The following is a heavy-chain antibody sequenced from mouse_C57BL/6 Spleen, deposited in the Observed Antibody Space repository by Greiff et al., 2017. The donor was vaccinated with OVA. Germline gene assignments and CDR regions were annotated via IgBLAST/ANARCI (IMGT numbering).Heavy chain of an antibody. CDR2: IYPSDSET. D-gene: IGHD1-1*01. Sequence: QVQLQQSGAELVRPGSSVKLSCKASGYTFTSYWMDWVKQRPGQGLEWIGNIYPSDSETHYNQKFKDKATLTVDKSSSTAYMQLSSLTSEDSAVYYCARLGYYGSSYGWFAYWGQGTLVTVSA. CDR1: GYTFTSYW. V-gene: IGHV1-61*01. CDR3: ARLGYYGSSYGWFAY. J-gene: IGHJ3*01.